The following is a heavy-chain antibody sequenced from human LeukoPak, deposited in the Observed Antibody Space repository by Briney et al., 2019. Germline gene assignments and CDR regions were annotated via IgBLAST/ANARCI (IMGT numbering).Heavy chain of an antibody. V-gene: IGHV4-59*01. Sequence: SETLSLTCTVSGGSNSSYYWSWIRQPPGKGLEWIRYIYYSGSTNYNPSLKSRVTISVDTSKNQFSLKLSSVTAADTAVYYCAREERDPFTIDYWGQGTLVTVSS. CDR1: GGSNSSYY. CDR2: IYYSGST. J-gene: IGHJ4*02. CDR3: AREERDPFTIDY.